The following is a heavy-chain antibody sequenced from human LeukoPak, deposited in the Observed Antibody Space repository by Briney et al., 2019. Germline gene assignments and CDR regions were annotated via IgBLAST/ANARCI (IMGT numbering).Heavy chain of an antibody. J-gene: IGHJ6*02. CDR1: GYTFTSYG. V-gene: IGHV1-18*01. Sequence: ASVKVSCKASGYTFTSYGISWVRQAPGQGLEWMGWISAYNGNTNYAQKLQGRVTMTTDTSTSTAYMELRSLRSGDTAVYYCAREPQDIVVVPAAIHYYYYGMDVWGQGTTVTVSS. D-gene: IGHD2-2*01. CDR3: AREPQDIVVVPAAIHYYYYGMDV. CDR2: ISAYNGNT.